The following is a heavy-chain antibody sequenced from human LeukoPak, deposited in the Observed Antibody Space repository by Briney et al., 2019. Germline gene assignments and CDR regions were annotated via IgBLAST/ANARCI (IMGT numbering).Heavy chain of an antibody. CDR3: AGDFSVTVAGYFDY. CDR2: FHYSGTT. Sequence: SETLSLTCTVSGSSISSTTNSWGWIRQPPGKGLEWIGSFHYSGTTYYNPSLKSRVTISVDTSKNQFSLKVTSVTAADTAVYYCAGDFSVTVAGYFDYWGQGTLVTVSS. V-gene: IGHV4-39*07. CDR1: GSSISSTTNS. J-gene: IGHJ4*02. D-gene: IGHD6-19*01.